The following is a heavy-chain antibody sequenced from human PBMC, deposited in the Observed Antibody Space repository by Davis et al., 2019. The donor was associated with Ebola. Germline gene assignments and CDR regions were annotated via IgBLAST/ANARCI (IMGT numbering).Heavy chain of an antibody. CDR3: ASPGGGLGYDFGYFHAMGV. CDR1: GGSFNNFA. Sequence: SVKVSCKASGGSFNNFAISWVRQAPGQGLEWMGGIIPLFRTPHYAQKFQGRLTITADESTTTAYMELYSLRSEDTAVYYCASPGGGLGYDFGYFHAMGVWGQGTTVTVSS. CDR2: IIPLFRTP. D-gene: IGHD5-12*01. J-gene: IGHJ6*02. V-gene: IGHV1-69*13.